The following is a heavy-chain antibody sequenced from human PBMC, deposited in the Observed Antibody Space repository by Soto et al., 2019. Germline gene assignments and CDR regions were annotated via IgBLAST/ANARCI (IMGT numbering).Heavy chain of an antibody. V-gene: IGHV3-30-3*01. Sequence: GGSLRLSCAASGFTFSSYAMHWVRQAPGKGLEWVAVISYDGSNKYYADSVKGRFTISRDNSKNTLYLQMNSLRAEDTAVYYCARGKITVYFDYWGRGTLVTVSS. CDR2: ISYDGSNK. J-gene: IGHJ4*02. D-gene: IGHD1-20*01. CDR1: GFTFSSYA. CDR3: ARGKITVYFDY.